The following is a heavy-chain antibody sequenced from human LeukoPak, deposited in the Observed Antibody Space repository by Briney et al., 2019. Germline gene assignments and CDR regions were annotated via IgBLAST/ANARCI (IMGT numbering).Heavy chain of an antibody. Sequence: GGSLRLSCAASGFTFSSYAMSWVHQAPGKGLEWVSAISGSGGSTYYADSVKGRFTISRDNSKNTLYPQMNSLRAEDTAVYYCAKGGYCSSTSCYAFIDYWGQGTLVTVSS. CDR2: ISGSGGST. CDR3: AKGGYCSSTSCYAFIDY. J-gene: IGHJ4*02. D-gene: IGHD2-2*01. V-gene: IGHV3-23*01. CDR1: GFTFSSYA.